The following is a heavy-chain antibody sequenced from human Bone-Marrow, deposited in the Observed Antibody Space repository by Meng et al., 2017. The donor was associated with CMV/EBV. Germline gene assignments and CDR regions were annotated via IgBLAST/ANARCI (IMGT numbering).Heavy chain of an antibody. J-gene: IGHJ2*01. V-gene: IGHV3-30-3*01. CDR3: ARDNLRITIFGVVIKNWADWYFDL. CDR2: ISYDGSNE. D-gene: IGHD3-3*01. CDR1: GFTFSSYA. Sequence: GGSLRLSCAASGFTFSSYALHWVRQAPGKGLEWVAVISYDGSNEYYADSVKGRFTISRDNSRNTLSLQMNSLRAEDTAVYYCARDNLRITIFGVVIKNWADWYFDLWGGGTLVTVSS.